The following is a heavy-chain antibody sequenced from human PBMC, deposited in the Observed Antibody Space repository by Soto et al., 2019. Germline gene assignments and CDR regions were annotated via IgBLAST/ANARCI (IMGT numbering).Heavy chain of an antibody. J-gene: IGHJ4*02. CDR3: AREGYYDSSVVDY. Sequence: QVQLVQSGAEVKKPGSSVKVSCKASGGTFSSYAISWVRQAPGQGLEWMGGIIPIFGTANYAQKFQGRVTMTTDTSTSTAYMELRSLRSDDTAVYYCAREGYYDSSVVDYWGQGTLVTVSS. V-gene: IGHV1-69*05. D-gene: IGHD3-22*01. CDR2: IIPIFGTA. CDR1: GGTFSSYA.